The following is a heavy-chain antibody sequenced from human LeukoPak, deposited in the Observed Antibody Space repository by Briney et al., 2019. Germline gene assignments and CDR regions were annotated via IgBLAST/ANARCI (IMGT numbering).Heavy chain of an antibody. J-gene: IGHJ4*02. Sequence: GSSVKVSCKASGGTFSSYAISWVRQAPGQGLEWMGRIIPIFGTANYAQKFQGRVTITTDESTSTAYMELSSLRSEDTAVYYCASAGYYYGSGSYYNGPFDYRGQGTLVTVSS. CDR3: ASAGYYYGSGSYYNGPFDY. CDR2: IIPIFGTA. V-gene: IGHV1-69*05. D-gene: IGHD3-10*01. CDR1: GGTFSSYA.